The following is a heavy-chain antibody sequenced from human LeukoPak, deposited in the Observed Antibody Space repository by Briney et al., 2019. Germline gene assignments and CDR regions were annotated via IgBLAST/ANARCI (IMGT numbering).Heavy chain of an antibody. V-gene: IGHV3-23*01. J-gene: IGHJ5*02. CDR3: AKGMSWFDP. CDR1: GFTFNSYG. CDR2: ISGSGGST. Sequence: AGGSLRLSCAASGFTFNSYGLTWVRQAPGKGLEWVSSISGSGGSTYYADSVKGRFTISRDNSENTVYLQMNSLRAEDTAVYYYAKGMSWFDPWGQGTLVTVSS.